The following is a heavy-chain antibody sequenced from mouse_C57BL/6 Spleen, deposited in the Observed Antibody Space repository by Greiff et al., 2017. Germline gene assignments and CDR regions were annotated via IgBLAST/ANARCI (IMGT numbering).Heavy chain of an antibody. Sequence: QVQLQQSGAELAKPGASVKLSCKASGYTFTSYWMHWVKQRPGQGLEWIGYINPSSGYTKYNQKFKDKATLTADKSSSTAYMQLSSLTCEDSAVNYCARGNDYDEAWFAYWGQGTLVTVSA. CDR1: GYTFTSYW. CDR2: INPSSGYT. CDR3: ARGNDYDEAWFAY. V-gene: IGHV1-7*01. J-gene: IGHJ3*01. D-gene: IGHD2-4*01.